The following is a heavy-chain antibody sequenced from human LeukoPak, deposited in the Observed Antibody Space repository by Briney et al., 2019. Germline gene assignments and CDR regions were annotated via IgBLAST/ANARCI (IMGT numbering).Heavy chain of an antibody. Sequence: GGSLRLSCAVSGFTFSSFGMNWVRQAPGKGLEWVSSISSSGNYIYYADSVKGRFTISRDNAKNSLYLQMNSLRAEDTAVYYCASSIVVVTARYNWFDPWGQGTLVTVSS. CDR1: GFTFSSFG. CDR2: ISSSGNYI. V-gene: IGHV3-21*01. J-gene: IGHJ5*02. D-gene: IGHD2-21*02. CDR3: ASSIVVVTARYNWFDP.